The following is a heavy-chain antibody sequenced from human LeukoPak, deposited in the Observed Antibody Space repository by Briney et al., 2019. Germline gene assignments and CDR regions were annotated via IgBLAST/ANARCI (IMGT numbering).Heavy chain of an antibody. Sequence: GGSLTLSCAASGFSFSSSAMSWVRQAPGKGLEWVSAISSSGGLTFYADSVKGRFTISRDNAKNSLYLQMNSLRAEDTAVYYCAELGITMIGGVWGKGTTVTISS. J-gene: IGHJ6*04. CDR1: GFSFSSSA. D-gene: IGHD3-10*02. CDR2: ISSSGGLT. CDR3: AELGITMIGGV. V-gene: IGHV3-23*01.